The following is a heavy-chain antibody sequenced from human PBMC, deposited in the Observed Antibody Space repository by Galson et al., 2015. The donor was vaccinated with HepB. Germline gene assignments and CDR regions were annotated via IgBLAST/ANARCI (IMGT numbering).Heavy chain of an antibody. D-gene: IGHD3-3*01. Sequence: SVKVSCKVSGYTLTELSMHWVRQAPGKGLEWMGGFDPKDGETIYAQRFQGRVTMTEDTSTDTAYMELSSLRSEDTAFYYCAADRFDLWGGFPTAFDYWGQGTLVTVSS. V-gene: IGHV1-24*01. CDR2: FDPKDGET. CDR1: GYTLTELS. J-gene: IGHJ4*02. CDR3: AADRFDLWGGFPTAFDY.